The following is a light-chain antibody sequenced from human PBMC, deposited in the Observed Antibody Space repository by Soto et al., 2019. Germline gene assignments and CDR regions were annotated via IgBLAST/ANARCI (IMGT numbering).Light chain of an antibody. CDR1: QSISSW. Sequence: DIQMTQSPSTLSASVGDRVTITCRASQSISSWLAWYQQKPGKAPKLLIYDASSLESGVPSRFSGSGSGTEVTLTINSLQPDDFATYYCQQYNNYAPTFGQGTKVEIK. J-gene: IGKJ1*01. V-gene: IGKV1-5*01. CDR2: DAS. CDR3: QQYNNYAPT.